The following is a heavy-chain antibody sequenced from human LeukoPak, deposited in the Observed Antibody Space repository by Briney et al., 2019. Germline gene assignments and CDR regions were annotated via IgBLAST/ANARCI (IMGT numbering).Heavy chain of an antibody. CDR1: GYTFTTYG. V-gene: IGHV1-18*01. Sequence: GASVKVSCKASGYTFTTYGISWVREAPGQGLEWMGWISANNGNTKYAQKVQDRVTMTTDTSTSTVYMELRSLRSDDTAVYYCGRDGVGLVADYWGQGALVTVSS. CDR2: ISANNGNT. D-gene: IGHD6-19*01. CDR3: GRDGVGLVADY. J-gene: IGHJ4*02.